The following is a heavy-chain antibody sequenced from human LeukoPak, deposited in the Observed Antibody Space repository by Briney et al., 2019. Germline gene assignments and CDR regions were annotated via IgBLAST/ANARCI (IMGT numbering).Heavy chain of an antibody. CDR3: ATFSGSYYDDDY. CDR2: FDPEDGET. D-gene: IGHD1-26*01. J-gene: IGHJ4*02. V-gene: IGHV1-24*01. Sequence: ASVKVSCKVSGYTLTELSMHWVRQAPGKGLEWMGGFDPEDGETIYAQKFQGRVTMTEDTSTDTAYMELSSLRSEDAAVYYCATFSGSYYDDDYWGQGTLVTVSS. CDR1: GYTLTELS.